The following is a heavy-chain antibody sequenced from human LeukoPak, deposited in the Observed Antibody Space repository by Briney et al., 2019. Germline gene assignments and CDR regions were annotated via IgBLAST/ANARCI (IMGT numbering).Heavy chain of an antibody. J-gene: IGHJ6*03. CDR2: IFPMFGTT. V-gene: IGHV1-69*05. CDR3: ASVTVTTWAPDGHMDV. Sequence: GASVKVSCKASGGTFSNYAISWVRQAPGQGLEWMGRIFPMFGTTNYAQKFQGRVTITTDESTSTAYMEVSSLRIEDTAVYYCASVTVTTWAPDGHMDVWGKGTTVTVSS. D-gene: IGHD4-11*01. CDR1: GGTFSNYA.